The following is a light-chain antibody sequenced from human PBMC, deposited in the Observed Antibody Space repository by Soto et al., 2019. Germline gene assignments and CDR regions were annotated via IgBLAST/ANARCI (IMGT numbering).Light chain of an antibody. Sequence: QAVVTQPPSVSGSPGQSVTISCTGTSTDFVTYNRVSWYQQPPGTAPKLIVYEASNRPSGVPDRFSGSKSGNTASLTISGLQAADEADYYCSLYTSENTYVFGTGTKLTVL. CDR1: STDFVTYNR. V-gene: IGLV2-18*01. CDR2: EAS. J-gene: IGLJ1*01. CDR3: SLYTSENTYV.